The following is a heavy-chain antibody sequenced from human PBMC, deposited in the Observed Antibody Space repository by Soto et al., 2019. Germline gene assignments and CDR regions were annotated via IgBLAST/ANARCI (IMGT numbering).Heavy chain of an antibody. CDR2: MSGRSGDR. Sequence: QVQLVQSGGEVKKPGASVRVSCQASGYPFNKIAIHWVRQAPGHGLEWLGRMSGRSGDRNCAPTVRARITMATDTSNTTAYMELRSLRSDDTAVYYCARECGLGTEIHLYGLDVWGQGTEVTV. CDR1: GYPFNKIA. D-gene: IGHD1-26*01. CDR3: ARECGLGTEIHLYGLDV. J-gene: IGHJ6*02. V-gene: IGHV1-18*01.